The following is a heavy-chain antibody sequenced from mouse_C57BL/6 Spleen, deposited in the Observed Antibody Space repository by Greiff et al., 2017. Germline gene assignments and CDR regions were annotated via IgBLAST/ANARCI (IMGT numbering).Heavy chain of an antibody. CDR1: GYTFTSYW. Sequence: QVQLQQPGAELVMPGASVKLSCKASGYTFTSYWMHWVKHRPGQGLEWIGEIDPSDSYTNYNQKFKGKSTLTVDKSSSTAYMQLSSLTSEDSAVYYCASGNSNYVFAYWGQGTLVTVSA. D-gene: IGHD2-5*01. CDR2: IDPSDSYT. CDR3: ASGNSNYVFAY. V-gene: IGHV1-69*01. J-gene: IGHJ3*01.